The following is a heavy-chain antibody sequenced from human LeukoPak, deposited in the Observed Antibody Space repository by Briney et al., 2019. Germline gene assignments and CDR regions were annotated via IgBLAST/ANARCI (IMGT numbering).Heavy chain of an antibody. D-gene: IGHD6-19*01. CDR3: TRDRVPITVPGTWFDP. J-gene: IGHJ5*02. CDR1: GYTFTDHY. V-gene: IGHV1-2*06. CDR2: INPNSGGT. Sequence: ASVKVSCKASGYTFTDHYIHWVRLAPGQGFECMGRINPNSGGTNYPQKFLGRVTMTWDTSISTAYMELSSLRSDDTAVYYCTRDRVPITVPGTWFDPWGQGTLVTVSS.